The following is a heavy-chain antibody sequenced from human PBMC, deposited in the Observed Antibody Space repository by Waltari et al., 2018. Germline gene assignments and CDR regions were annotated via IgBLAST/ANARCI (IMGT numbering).Heavy chain of an antibody. CDR1: GFIFGAYA. CDR3: AKYISRGRELIA. J-gene: IGHJ4*02. Sequence: EVQLLESGGDLVQPGGSLRLSCVGSGFIFGAYAMTWVRQAPGKGLEWVSGLSGKSDFTNYADSVKGRFTISRDNSKNTLYLQMNSLRVDDTALYYCAKYISRGRELIAWGQGTLVTVSS. CDR2: LSGKSDFT. V-gene: IGHV3-23*01. D-gene: IGHD1-7*01.